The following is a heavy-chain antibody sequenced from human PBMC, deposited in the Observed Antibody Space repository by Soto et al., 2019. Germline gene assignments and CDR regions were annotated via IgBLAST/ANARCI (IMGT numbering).Heavy chain of an antibody. V-gene: IGHV1-8*01. J-gene: IGHJ4*02. CDR3: ASPRSYDSSGYYYGELFF. CDR2: MNPNRGNT. CDR1: GSTFSNYD. Sequence: ASVKVSCKASGSTFSNYDINWVRQAPGQGLEWMGWMNPNRGNTGYAQKFQSRVTMTRNTSITTAYMELSSLRSEDTAVYYCASPRSYDSSGYYYGELFFWGQGTLVTVSS. D-gene: IGHD3-22*01.